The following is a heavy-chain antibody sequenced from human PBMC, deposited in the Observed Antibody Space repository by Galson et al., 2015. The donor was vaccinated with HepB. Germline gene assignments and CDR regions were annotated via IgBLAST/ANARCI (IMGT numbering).Heavy chain of an antibody. CDR3: ARVRAQRGGMDV. V-gene: IGHV3-11*06. J-gene: IGHJ6*02. CDR2: ISSSSSYT. D-gene: IGHD6-25*01. CDR1: GFTFSDYY. Sequence: SLRLSCAASGFTFSDYYMSWIRQAPGKGLEWVSYISSSSSYTNYADSVKGRFTISRDNAKNSLYLQMNSLRAEDTAVYYCARVRAQRGGMDVWGQGTTVTVSS.